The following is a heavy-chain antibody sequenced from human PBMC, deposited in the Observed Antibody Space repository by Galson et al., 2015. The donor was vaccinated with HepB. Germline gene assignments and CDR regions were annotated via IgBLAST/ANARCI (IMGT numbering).Heavy chain of an antibody. CDR2: IYYTGRP. V-gene: IGHV4-31*03. J-gene: IGHJ4*02. CDR1: GGSISSGGHY. CDR3: AREVTWGSDYFGSGIYAYFDH. Sequence: LSLTCTVSGGSISSGGHYWSWIRQHPGKGLEWIGYIYYTGRPYYSPSLESRTSKSPDTAKKLFSLKIESLAAADTAVYYCAREVTWGSDYFGSGIYAYFDHWGQGILVTVSS. D-gene: IGHD3-10*01.